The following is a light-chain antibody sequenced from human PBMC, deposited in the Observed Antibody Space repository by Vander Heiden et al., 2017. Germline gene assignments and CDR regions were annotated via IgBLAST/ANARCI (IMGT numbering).Light chain of an antibody. CDR2: AAS. CDR3: QQYSSWPLT. CDR1: QSVRSD. Sequence: EIVMTQSPATLSVSPGERATLSCRARQSVRSDLAWYQQKHGQAPRLLIYAASTRATGLPARFSGSGSGTEFTLTISSLQSEDFAVYFCQQYSSWPLTFGPGTKVDMK. V-gene: IGKV3D-15*01. J-gene: IGKJ3*01.